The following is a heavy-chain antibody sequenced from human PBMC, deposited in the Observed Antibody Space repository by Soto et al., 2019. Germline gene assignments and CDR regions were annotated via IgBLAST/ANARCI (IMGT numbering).Heavy chain of an antibody. J-gene: IGHJ3*01. CDR2: SISSSSYI. V-gene: IGHV3-21*01. CDR1: GFASSYYN. Sequence: GGSLGHSCAAAGFASSYYNKIWVRQAPGKGLEWVSSISSSSYIYFADSVKGRFTISRDNAKNSLYLQMNSLSAEDTAVYYCARDQDAFDFWGQGTMVTVSS. CDR3: ARDQDAFDF.